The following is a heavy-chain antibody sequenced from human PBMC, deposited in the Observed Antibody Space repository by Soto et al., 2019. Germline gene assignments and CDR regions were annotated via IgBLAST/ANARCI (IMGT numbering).Heavy chain of an antibody. CDR1: GFTVSSNY. J-gene: IGHJ4*02. D-gene: IGHD1-7*01. V-gene: IGHV3-66*01. CDR2: LYSGGST. CDR3: AREPRNRIAGSTTSEDY. Sequence: EVQLVESGGGLVQPGGSLRLSCAASGFTVSSNYVSWVRQAPGKGLECVSVLYSGGSTYYADSVKGRFTISRDSSKNTLYLHMNSLRAEDTAVYYCAREPRNRIAGSTTSEDYWGQGTLVTVSS.